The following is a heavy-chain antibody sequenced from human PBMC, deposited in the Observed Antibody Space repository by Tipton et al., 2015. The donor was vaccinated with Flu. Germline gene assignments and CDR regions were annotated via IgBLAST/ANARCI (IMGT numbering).Heavy chain of an antibody. CDR3: ARGTGITMVRGVIITQFDY. D-gene: IGHD3-10*01. CDR1: GYTFTSYY. Sequence: QVQLVQSGAEVKKPGASVKVSCKASGYTFTSYYMHWVRQAPGQGLEWMGLINPSGGSTSYAQKFQGRVTMTRDTSTSTVYMELSSLRSEDTAVYYCARGTGITMVRGVIITQFDYWGQGTLVTVSS. V-gene: IGHV1-46*01. CDR2: INPSGGST. J-gene: IGHJ4*02.